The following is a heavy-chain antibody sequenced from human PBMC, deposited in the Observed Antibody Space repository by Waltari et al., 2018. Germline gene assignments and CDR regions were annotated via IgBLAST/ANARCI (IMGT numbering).Heavy chain of an antibody. CDR2: IYYSGSN. CDR3: ARQGYSYGYPWFDP. J-gene: IGHJ5*02. V-gene: IGHV4-59*08. CDR1: GGSISSYY. D-gene: IGHD5-18*01. Sequence: QVQLQESGPGLVKPSETLSLTCTVSGGSISSYYWSWIRQPPGKGLEWIGYIYYSGSNNYNPSLKSRVTRAVDTSKNQFALKLGSVTAADTAVYYCARQGYSYGYPWFDPWGQGTLVTVSS.